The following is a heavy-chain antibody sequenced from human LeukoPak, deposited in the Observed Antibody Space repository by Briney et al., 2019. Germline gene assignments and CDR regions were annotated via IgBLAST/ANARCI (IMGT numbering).Heavy chain of an antibody. Sequence: GRSLRLSCAASGFTFSSYAMHWVRQAPGKGLEGVAVISYDGSNKYYADSVKGRFTISRDNSKNTLYLQMNSPRAEDTAVYYCARAQALYSGSYYEYFDYWGQGTLVTVSS. D-gene: IGHD1-26*01. CDR2: ISYDGSNK. J-gene: IGHJ4*02. CDR3: ARAQALYSGSYYEYFDY. CDR1: GFTFSSYA. V-gene: IGHV3-30*01.